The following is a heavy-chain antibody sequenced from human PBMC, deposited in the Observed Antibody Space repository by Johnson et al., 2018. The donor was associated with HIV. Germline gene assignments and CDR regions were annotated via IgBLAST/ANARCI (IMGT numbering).Heavy chain of an antibody. CDR2: ISYDGSNQ. CDR3: AKDAYCSGGRCYGFGAFDI. V-gene: IGHV3-30*18. Sequence: QVQLVESGGGLVKPGGSLRLSCAASGFTFSSHDMHWVRQAPGKGLEWVAVISYDGSNQYCADSVKGRFTISRDNSKNTVYLQMNSLRAEDTAVFYCAKDAYCSGGRCYGFGAFDIWGQGTMVTVSS. J-gene: IGHJ3*02. CDR1: GFTFSSHD. D-gene: IGHD2-15*01.